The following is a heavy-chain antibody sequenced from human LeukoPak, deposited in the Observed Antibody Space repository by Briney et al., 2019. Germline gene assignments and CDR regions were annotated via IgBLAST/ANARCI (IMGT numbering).Heavy chain of an antibody. Sequence: SETLSLTCTVSGGSISSYYWSWIRQPAGKGLEWIGRIYTSGSTNYNPSLKSRVTMSVDTSKNQFSLKLSSVTAADTAVYYCARGKAVAAYWYFDLWGRGTLVTVSS. D-gene: IGHD6-19*01. J-gene: IGHJ2*01. V-gene: IGHV4-4*07. CDR1: GGSISSYY. CDR2: IYTSGST. CDR3: ARGKAVAAYWYFDL.